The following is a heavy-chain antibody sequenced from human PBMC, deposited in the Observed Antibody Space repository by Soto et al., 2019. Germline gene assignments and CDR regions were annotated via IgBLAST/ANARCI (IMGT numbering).Heavy chain of an antibody. CDR1: GFTFSSYG. Sequence: GGSLRLSCAASGFTFSSYGMHWVRQAPGKGLEWVAVIWYDGSNKYYADSVKGRFTISRDNSKNTLYLQMNSLRAEDTAVYYCARVGSSSWYYYYMDVWGKGTTVTVSS. CDR3: ARVGSSSWYYYYMDV. D-gene: IGHD6-13*01. J-gene: IGHJ6*03. CDR2: IWYDGSNK. V-gene: IGHV3-33*01.